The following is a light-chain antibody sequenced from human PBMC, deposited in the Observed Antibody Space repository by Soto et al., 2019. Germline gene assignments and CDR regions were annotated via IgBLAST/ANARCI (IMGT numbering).Light chain of an antibody. CDR1: TGHSSYS. V-gene: IGLV4-60*03. CDR3: ETWDTNTRV. Sequence: QAVVTQSSSASASLGSSVKLTCALSTGHSSYSIAWHQQRPGKAPRYLMYLEGSGSSNRESGVPDRFSGSSSGADRYLSISNLQSEDEADYYCETWDTNTRVFGGGTKPTV. J-gene: IGLJ3*02. CDR2: LEGSGSS.